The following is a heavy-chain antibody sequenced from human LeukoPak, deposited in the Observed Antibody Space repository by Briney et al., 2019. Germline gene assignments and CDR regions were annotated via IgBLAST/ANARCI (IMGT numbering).Heavy chain of an antibody. CDR2: INHSGST. D-gene: IGHD3-10*01. CDR1: GGSFSGYY. CDR3: ARGGVYYYGSGSYYPFNY. V-gene: IGHV4-34*01. Sequence: KPSETLSLTCAVYGGSFSGYYWSWIRQPPGKGLEWIGEINHSGSTNYNSSLKSRVTISVDTSKNHFSLKLSSVTAADTAVYYCARGGVYYYGSGSYYPFNYWGQGTLVTASS. J-gene: IGHJ4*02.